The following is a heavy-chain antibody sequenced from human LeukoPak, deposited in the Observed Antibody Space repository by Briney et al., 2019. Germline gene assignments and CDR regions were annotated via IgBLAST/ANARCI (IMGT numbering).Heavy chain of an antibody. D-gene: IGHD3-22*01. CDR1: GFIFSNYA. CDR2: IGGSGGST. J-gene: IGHJ4*02. V-gene: IGHV3-23*01. Sequence: GGSLRLSCAASGFIFSNYAMTWVRQAPGKGLEWVSVIGGSGGSTYYADSVKGRFTISRDNSKNTLYLQMNSLRAEDTAIYFCAKARSILVLTSFDYWGQGTLVTVSS. CDR3: AKARSILVLTSFDY.